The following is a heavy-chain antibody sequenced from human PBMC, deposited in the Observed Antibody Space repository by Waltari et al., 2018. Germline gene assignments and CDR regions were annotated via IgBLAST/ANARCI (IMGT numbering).Heavy chain of an antibody. CDR2: IIPIFGTA. Sequence: QVQLVPSGAEVKKPGSSVKVSCKASGGTFSSYAISLVGQAPGQGLEWMGGIIPIFGTANYAKKFQGRVKITADESTSTADMELSSLRSEDTAVYYWARDQGVATIRYGMDVWGQGTTVTVSS. D-gene: IGHD5-12*01. V-gene: IGHV1-69*13. CDR1: GGTFSSYA. CDR3: ARDQGVATIRYGMDV. J-gene: IGHJ6*02.